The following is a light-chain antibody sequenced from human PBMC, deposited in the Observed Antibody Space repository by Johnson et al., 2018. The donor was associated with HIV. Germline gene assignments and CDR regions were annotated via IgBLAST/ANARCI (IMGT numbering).Light chain of an antibody. CDR3: GTWDSSLNASYV. CDR1: SSNIGNNY. V-gene: IGLV1-51*01. CDR2: DND. Sequence: QSMLTQPPSVSAAPGQKVTISCSGSSSNIGNNYVSWYQQLPGTAPKLLIYDNDQRPSGIPDRFSASKSGTSATLDLTGLQPGDGADYYCGTWDSSLNASYVFGSGTSVTVL. J-gene: IGLJ1*01.